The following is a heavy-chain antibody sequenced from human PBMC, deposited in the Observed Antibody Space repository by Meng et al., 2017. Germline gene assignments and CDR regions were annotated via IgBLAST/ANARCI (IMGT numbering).Heavy chain of an antibody. Sequence: VKVSCKASGGTFSIYAISWVRQAPGQGLEWMGGILPIFGTANYAQKFQGRVTITADESTSTAYMELSSLRSEDTAVYYCARTQADRGWFDPWGQGTLVTVSS. J-gene: IGHJ5*02. CDR1: GGTFSIYA. CDR3: ARTQADRGWFDP. CDR2: ILPIFGTA. V-gene: IGHV1-69*01. D-gene: IGHD2-15*01.